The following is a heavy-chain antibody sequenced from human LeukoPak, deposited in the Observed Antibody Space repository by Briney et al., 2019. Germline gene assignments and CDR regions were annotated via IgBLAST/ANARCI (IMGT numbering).Heavy chain of an antibody. D-gene: IGHD3-10*01. CDR2: ISGSGSTT. V-gene: IGHV3-23*01. CDR3: AKVGDYYGSGKYSNFDY. Sequence: GGSLRLSCAASGFTFSSYSMNWVRQAPGKGLEWVSAISGSGSTTYYADSVKGRFTISRDNSKNTLYLQMSSLRAEDTAVYYCAKVGDYYGSGKYSNFDYWGQGTLVTVSS. J-gene: IGHJ4*02. CDR1: GFTFSSYS.